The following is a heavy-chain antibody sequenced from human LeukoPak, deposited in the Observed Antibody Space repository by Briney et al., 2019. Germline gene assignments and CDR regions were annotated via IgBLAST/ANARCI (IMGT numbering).Heavy chain of an antibody. CDR2: INHSGST. CDR3: ARITMVRGVMRYYYYYYGMDV. V-gene: IGHV4-34*01. Sequence: SETLSLTCAVYGGSFSGYYWSWIRQPPGKGLEWIGEINHSGSTNYNPSLKSRATISVDTSKNQFSLKLSSVTAADTAVYYCARITMVRGVMRYYYYYYGMDVWGQGTTVTVSS. D-gene: IGHD3-10*01. CDR1: GGSFSGYY. J-gene: IGHJ6*02.